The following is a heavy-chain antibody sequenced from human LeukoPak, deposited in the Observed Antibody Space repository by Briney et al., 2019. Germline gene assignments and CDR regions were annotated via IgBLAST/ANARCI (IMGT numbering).Heavy chain of an antibody. CDR2: ISPGDPEA. J-gene: IGHJ4*02. CDR1: GYTFTNYY. D-gene: IGHD2-2*01. Sequence: GESLKISCKGSGYTFTNYYIGWVRQMPGKGLEWMGIISPGDPEARYSPSFQGQVTISADKSISTAYLRWSSLKASDSAKYYCARRYCSSTSCNPYFFDFWGQGTLVTVSS. CDR3: ARRYCSSTSCNPYFFDF. V-gene: IGHV5-51*01.